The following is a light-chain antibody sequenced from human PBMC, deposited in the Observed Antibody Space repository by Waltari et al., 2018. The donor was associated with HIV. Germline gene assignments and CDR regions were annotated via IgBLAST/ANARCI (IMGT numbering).Light chain of an antibody. V-gene: IGKV3D-15*01. CDR2: DAM. J-gene: IGKJ1*01. CDR3: QQYNNWPPWT. Sequence: EVVMTQSPATLSVSPGQRVTLSCRASQNVSSDLAWLQQRPGQAPRLLSYDAMTRAAGIPARISGRGSGTEFSLTISSLQSEDVAIYYCQQYNNWPPWTFGQGTK. CDR1: QNVSSD.